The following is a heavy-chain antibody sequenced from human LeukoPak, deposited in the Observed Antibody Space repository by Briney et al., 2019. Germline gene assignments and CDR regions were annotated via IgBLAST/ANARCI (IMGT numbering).Heavy chain of an antibody. CDR1: GFTFSDYC. J-gene: IGHJ4*02. D-gene: IGHD3-16*02. V-gene: IGHV3-11*04. Sequence: GGSLRLSCAASGFTFSDYCMGWIRQAPGKGLEWVSYSVKGRFTISRDNARNSLYLQMNSLRAEDTAVYYCASAHYDYVWGSYRHSNFDYWGQGTLVTVSS. CDR3: ASAHYDYVWGSYRHSNFDY.